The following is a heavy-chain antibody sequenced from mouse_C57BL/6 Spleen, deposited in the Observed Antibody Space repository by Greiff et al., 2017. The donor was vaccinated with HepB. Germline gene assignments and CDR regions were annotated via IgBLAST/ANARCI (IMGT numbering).Heavy chain of an antibody. CDR3: ARSTTVRWYFDV. CDR2: ISSGGSYT. Sequence: EVQLVESGGDLVKPGGSLKLSCAASGFTFSSYGMSWVRQTPDKRLEWVATISSGGSYTYYPDSVKGRFTISRDNAKNTLYLQMSSLKSEDPAMYYCARSTTVRWYFDVWGTGTTVTVSS. V-gene: IGHV5-6*01. CDR1: GFTFSSYG. J-gene: IGHJ1*03. D-gene: IGHD1-1*01.